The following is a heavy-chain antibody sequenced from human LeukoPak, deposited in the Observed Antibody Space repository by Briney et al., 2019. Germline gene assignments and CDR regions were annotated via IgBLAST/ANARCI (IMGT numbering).Heavy chain of an antibody. CDR3: AKVGDNSGWYGYFDF. D-gene: IGHD6-19*01. CDR2: ITDTGGNT. J-gene: IGHJ4*02. V-gene: IGHV3-23*01. Sequence: GGSLRLSCAASGFTFSNYAMNWVRQAPGKGLEWVTAITDTGGNTYYADSVKGRFTISRDNSKNTLYLQMNSLRVEDTAVYYCAKVGDNSGWYGYFDFWGQGALVTVSS. CDR1: GFTFSNYA.